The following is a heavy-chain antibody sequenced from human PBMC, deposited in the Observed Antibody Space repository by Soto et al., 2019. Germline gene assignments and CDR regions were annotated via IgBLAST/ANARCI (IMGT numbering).Heavy chain of an antibody. CDR2: IIPILGIA. V-gene: IGHV1-69*02. J-gene: IGHJ5*02. CDR1: GGTFSSYT. D-gene: IGHD3-16*01. CDR3: ARHYVPTYYDYIWGRYKGDNWFDP. Sequence: QVQLVQSGAEVKKPGSSVKVSCKASGGTFSSYTISWVRQAPGQGLEWMGRIIPILGIANYAQKFQGRVPITADKSRSTAYRELSRLRSEDTAVYYFARHYVPTYYDYIWGRYKGDNWFDPWGQGTLVTVSS.